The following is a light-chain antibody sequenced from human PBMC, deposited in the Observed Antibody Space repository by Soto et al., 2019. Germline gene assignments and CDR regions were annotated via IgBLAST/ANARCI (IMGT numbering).Light chain of an antibody. CDR2: AAS. Sequence: EIVLTQSPGTLSLSPGERATLSCRASQSVSNNFLAWYQEKPGQAPRLLIYAASSRATGIPDRFSGSGSGTDFTLTISRLEPEDFAVYYCQQYNNWPITFGQGTRLEIK. CDR3: QQYNNWPIT. CDR1: QSVSNNF. J-gene: IGKJ5*01. V-gene: IGKV3D-20*02.